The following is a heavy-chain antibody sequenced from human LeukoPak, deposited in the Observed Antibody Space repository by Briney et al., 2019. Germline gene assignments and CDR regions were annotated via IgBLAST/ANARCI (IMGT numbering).Heavy chain of an antibody. CDR3: AKDVLFVLVTGDDAFDI. CDR2: ISGSGGST. CDR1: GFTFSSYG. Sequence: GRSLRLSCASSGFTFSSYGMSWVRQAPGKGLEWVSTISGSGGSTYYADSVRGRFTISRDNSKNTLYVQMRSLRAEDTAVYYCAKDVLFVLVTGDDAFDIWGQGTMVTVSS. V-gene: IGHV3-23*01. J-gene: IGHJ3*02. D-gene: IGHD2-21*02.